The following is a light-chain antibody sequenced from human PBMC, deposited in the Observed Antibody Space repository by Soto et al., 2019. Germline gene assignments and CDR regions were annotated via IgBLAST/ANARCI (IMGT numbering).Light chain of an antibody. V-gene: IGKV1-5*01. CDR3: QQYNPFAT. CDR2: DAS. J-gene: IGKJ1*01. CDR1: QSISKW. Sequence: DILMTQFPSTVSAYRGDTVTITCRASQSISKWLAWYQQKPGKAPKILIYDASTLQSGVPSRFSGSGSGTEFTLTIYSLQPDDVATYYCQQYNPFATFGQGTKVDIK.